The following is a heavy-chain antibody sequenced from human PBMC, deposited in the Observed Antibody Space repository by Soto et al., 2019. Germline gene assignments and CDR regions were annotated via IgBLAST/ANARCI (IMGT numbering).Heavy chain of an antibody. V-gene: IGHV4-4*02. D-gene: IGHD1-26*01. CDR1: GASISSSNW. J-gene: IGHJ6*02. CDR3: ASRWSWNYYYGMDV. Sequence: SETLSLTCAVSGASISSSNWWSWVRQPPGKGLEWIGEIYHSVSTNYNPSLKSRVTISVDKSKNQFSLKLSSVTAADTAVYYCASRWSWNYYYGMDVWGQGTTVT. CDR2: IYHSVST.